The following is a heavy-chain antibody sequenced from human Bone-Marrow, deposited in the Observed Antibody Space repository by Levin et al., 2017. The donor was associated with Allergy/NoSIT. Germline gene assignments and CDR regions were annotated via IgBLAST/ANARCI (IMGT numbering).Heavy chain of an antibody. D-gene: IGHD2-2*02. J-gene: IGHJ3*01. CDR1: XXXXSXYY. Sequence: GESLKISCAASXXXXSXYYXXXXXXXXXKGLQWVSHISGSSAVIEYADSVKGRFTTSRDNTKKSLYLEMNSLSADDTAVYFCARHTRGAAFDVWGPGTMVTVS. V-gene: IGHV3-11*01. CDR3: ARHTRGAAFDV. CDR2: ISGSSAVI.